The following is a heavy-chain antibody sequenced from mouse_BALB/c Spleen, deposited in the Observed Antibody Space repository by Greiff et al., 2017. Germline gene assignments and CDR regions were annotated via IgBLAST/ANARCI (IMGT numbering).Heavy chain of an antibody. Sequence: VQLQESGAELAKPGASVKMSCKASGYTFTSYWMHWVKQRPGQGLEWIGYINPSTGYTEYNQKFKDKATLTADKSSSTAYMQLSSLTSEDSAVYYCAGDDYDWFAYWGQGTLVTVSA. CDR2: INPSTGYT. CDR1: GYTFTSYW. D-gene: IGHD2-4*01. CDR3: AGDDYDWFAY. V-gene: IGHV1-7*01. J-gene: IGHJ3*01.